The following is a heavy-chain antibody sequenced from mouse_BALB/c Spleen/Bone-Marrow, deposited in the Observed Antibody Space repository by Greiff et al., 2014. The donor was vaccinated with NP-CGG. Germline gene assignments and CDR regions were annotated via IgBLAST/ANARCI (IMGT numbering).Heavy chain of an antibody. CDR1: GFTFSSYA. CDR3: ARVIYYSNYEFAY. D-gene: IGHD2-5*01. V-gene: IGHV5-6-5*01. J-gene: IGHJ3*01. CDR2: ISSGGDT. Sequence: DVHLVESGGGLVKPGGPLKLSCAASGFTFSSYAMSWVRQTPEKRLEWVASISSGGDTYYPDSVKGRFTISRDNARNILHLQMSSLRSEDTAMYYCARVIYYSNYEFAYWGQGTLVTVSA.